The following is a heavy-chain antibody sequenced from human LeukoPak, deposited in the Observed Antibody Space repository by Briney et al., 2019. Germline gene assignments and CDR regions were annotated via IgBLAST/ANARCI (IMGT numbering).Heavy chain of an antibody. CDR2: ISSAGTYI. CDR3: AKDPYSSGPYNWFDP. V-gene: IGHV3-21*04. Sequence: GGSLRLSCAASGFTFNSYSMNWVRQAPGKGLEWVSSISSAGTYIDYADSVKGRFTISRDNAKNTLYLQMNRLRAEDTAVYYCAKDPYSSGPYNWFDPWGQGTLVTVSS. CDR1: GFTFNSYS. J-gene: IGHJ5*02. D-gene: IGHD6-19*01.